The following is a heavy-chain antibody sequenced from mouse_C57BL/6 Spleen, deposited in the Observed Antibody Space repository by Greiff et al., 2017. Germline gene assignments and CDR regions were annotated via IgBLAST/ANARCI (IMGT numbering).Heavy chain of an antibody. CDR1: GYTFTSYW. CDR2: INPSNGGT. V-gene: IGHV1-53*01. J-gene: IGHJ3*01. CDR3: ARRGGSSYVGFAY. D-gene: IGHD1-1*01. Sequence: QVQLQQPGTELVKPGASVKLSCKASGYTFTSYWMHWVKQRPGQGLEWIGNINPSNGGTNYNEQFKSKATLTVAKSSSTAYMQLSSLTYEDYAVYYCARRGGSSYVGFAYWGQGTLGTVSA.